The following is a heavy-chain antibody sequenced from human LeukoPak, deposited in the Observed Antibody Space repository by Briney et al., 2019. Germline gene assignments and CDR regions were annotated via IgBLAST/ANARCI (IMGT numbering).Heavy chain of an antibody. CDR1: GYTFTSYY. CDR3: AKGPNRIAAAGRSDY. D-gene: IGHD6-13*01. Sequence: GASVKVSCKASGYTFTSYYMHWVRQAPGQGLESMGWINPNSGGTNYAQKFQGRVTMTRDTSISTAYMELSRLRSDDTAVYCCAKGPNRIAAAGRSDYWGQGTLVTVSS. CDR2: INPNSGGT. J-gene: IGHJ4*02. V-gene: IGHV1-2*02.